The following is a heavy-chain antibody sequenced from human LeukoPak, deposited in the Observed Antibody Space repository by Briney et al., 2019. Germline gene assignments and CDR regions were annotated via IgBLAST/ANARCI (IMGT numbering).Heavy chain of an antibody. Sequence: ASVKVSCKASGGTFSSYGISWVRQAPGQGLEWMGWISAYNGNTNYAQKLQGRVTMTTDTSTSTAYMELRSLRSDDTAVYYCARAGYSSGWYRGFDYWGQGTLVTVSS. CDR1: GGTFSSYG. CDR3: ARAGYSSGWYRGFDY. J-gene: IGHJ4*02. CDR2: ISAYNGNT. D-gene: IGHD6-19*01. V-gene: IGHV1-18*01.